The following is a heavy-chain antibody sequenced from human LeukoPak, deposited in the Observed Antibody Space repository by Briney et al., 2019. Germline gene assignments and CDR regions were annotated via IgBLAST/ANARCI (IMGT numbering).Heavy chain of an antibody. CDR1: GFTFNTYT. Sequence: PGGSLRLSCAASGFTFNTYTMNWVRQAPGKGLEWVSYITASSTAIYSADSVKGRFTISRDNTKNFLYLQMTSLGAEDTAVYYCARMYYDILTGYNPYLDYWGQGILVTVSS. V-gene: IGHV3-21*05. D-gene: IGHD3-9*01. CDR3: ARMYYDILTGYNPYLDY. CDR2: ITASSTAI. J-gene: IGHJ4*02.